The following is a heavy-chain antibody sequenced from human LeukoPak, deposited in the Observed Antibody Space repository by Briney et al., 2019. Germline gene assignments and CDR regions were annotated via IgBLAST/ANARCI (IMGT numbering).Heavy chain of an antibody. V-gene: IGHV4-34*01. Sequence: SETLSLTCAVYGGSFSGYYWSWIRQPPGKGLEWIGEINHSGSTNYNPSLKSRVTISVDTSKNQFSLKLSSVTAADTAVCYCARGRGYCSGGSCYSFRSYYYYMDVWGKGTTVTVSS. D-gene: IGHD2-15*01. CDR2: INHSGST. J-gene: IGHJ6*03. CDR1: GGSFSGYY. CDR3: ARGRGYCSGGSCYSFRSYYYYMDV.